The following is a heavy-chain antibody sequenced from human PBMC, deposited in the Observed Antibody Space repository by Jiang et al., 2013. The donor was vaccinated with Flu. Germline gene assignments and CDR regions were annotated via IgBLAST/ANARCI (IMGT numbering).Heavy chain of an antibody. D-gene: IGHD2-21*01. J-gene: IGHJ3*02. Sequence: MGIIYPGDSDTRYSPSFQGQVTISADKSISTAYLQWSSLKASDTAMYYCARPRGAIYDAFDIWGQGTMVTVSS. CDR3: ARPRGAIYDAFDI. V-gene: IGHV5-51*01. CDR2: IYPGDSDT.